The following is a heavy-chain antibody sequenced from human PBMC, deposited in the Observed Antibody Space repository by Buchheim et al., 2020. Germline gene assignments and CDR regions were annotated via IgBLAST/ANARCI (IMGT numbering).Heavy chain of an antibody. D-gene: IGHD6-19*01. CDR2: INSDGSST. J-gene: IGHJ5*02. CDR1: GFTFSSYW. Sequence: EVQLVESGGGLVQPGGSLRLSCAASGFTFSSYWMHWVRQAPGKGLVWVSRINSDGSSTSYADSVKGRFTISRDNAKNTLYLQMNSLRAEDTAVYYCARALQGGPGYSSGGPPNNWFDPWGQGTL. V-gene: IGHV3-74*01. CDR3: ARALQGGPGYSSGGPPNNWFDP.